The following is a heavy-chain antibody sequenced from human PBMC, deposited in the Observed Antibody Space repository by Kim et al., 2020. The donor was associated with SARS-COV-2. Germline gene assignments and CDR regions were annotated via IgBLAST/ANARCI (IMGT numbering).Heavy chain of an antibody. CDR3: ARTYYGFDY. J-gene: IGHJ4*02. V-gene: IGHV4-34*01. CDR2: GNT. D-gene: IGHD3-22*01. Sequence: GNTNRNPSLKSRVTRAVDTSKKQISLKVFSVTAADTAVYYCARTYYGFDYWGQGTLVTVSS.